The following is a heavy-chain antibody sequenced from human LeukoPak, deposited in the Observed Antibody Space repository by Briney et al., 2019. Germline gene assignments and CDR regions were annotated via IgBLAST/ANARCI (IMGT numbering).Heavy chain of an antibody. Sequence: GGSLRLSCAASGFIFRSDAMSWVRQAPGQGLEWVSGISGSGGNTYYADSVKGRFTISRENSKNTLYLQMNSLRAEDTAVYYCAKHHCSSTSCYRVFDYWGQGILVTVSS. D-gene: IGHD2-2*02. CDR3: AKHHCSSTSCYRVFDY. J-gene: IGHJ4*02. V-gene: IGHV3-23*01. CDR2: ISGSGGNT. CDR1: GFIFRSDA.